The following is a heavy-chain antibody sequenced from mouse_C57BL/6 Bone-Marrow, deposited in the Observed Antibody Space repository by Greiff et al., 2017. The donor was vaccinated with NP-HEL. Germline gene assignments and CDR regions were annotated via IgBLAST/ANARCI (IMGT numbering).Heavy chain of an antibody. CDR1: GYTFTSYW. D-gene: IGHD1-2*01. J-gene: IGHJ4*01. CDR3: AIHRPPLAMDY. CDR2: IHPNSGST. V-gene: IGHV1-64*01. Sequence: QVQLQQSGAELVKPGASVKLSCKASGYTFTSYWMHWVKQRPGQGLEWIGMIHPNSGSTNYNEKFKSKATLTVDKSSSTAYMQLSSLTSEDSAVYYCAIHRPPLAMDYWGQGTSVTVSS.